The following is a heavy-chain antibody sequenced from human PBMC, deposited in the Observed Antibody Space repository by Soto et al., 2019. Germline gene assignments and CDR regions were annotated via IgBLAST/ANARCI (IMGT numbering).Heavy chain of an antibody. Sequence: SETLSLTCTVSGGSISSGGYYWSWIRQHPGKGLEWIGYIYYSGSTCYNPSLKSRVTISVDTSKNQFSLKLSSVTAADTAVYYCATGGIAAGSLDVWGQGTTVTVSS. CDR3: ATGGIAAGSLDV. CDR1: GGSISSGGYY. CDR2: IYYSGST. J-gene: IGHJ6*02. D-gene: IGHD6-13*01. V-gene: IGHV4-31*03.